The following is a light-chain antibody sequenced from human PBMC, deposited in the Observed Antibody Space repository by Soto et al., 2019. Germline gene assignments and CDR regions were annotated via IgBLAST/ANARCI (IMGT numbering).Light chain of an antibody. V-gene: IGKV1-39*01. CDR3: QQSYITPWT. CDR1: QRVNNY. Sequence: DVQMTQSPSSLSASVGDSVTITCRASQRVNNYLNWYQQKPGEAPKLLIYPASSLQIVVPSRFGGSGSGTDFTLAITGLQPEDFAIYYCQQSYITPWTFGQGTKVEIK. J-gene: IGKJ1*01. CDR2: PAS.